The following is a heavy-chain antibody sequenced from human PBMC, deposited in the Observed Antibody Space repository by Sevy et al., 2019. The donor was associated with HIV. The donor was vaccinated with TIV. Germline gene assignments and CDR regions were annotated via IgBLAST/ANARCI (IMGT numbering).Heavy chain of an antibody. D-gene: IGHD3-22*01. CDR1: GYTLTELS. Sequence: ASVKVSCKVSGYTLTELSMHWVRQAPGKGLEWMGSFDPEDGETIYQQKFQGRVTLTEDTSTDTAYMELSSLRSEDTAVYYCATTKDYYDSSGYPFDYWGRGTLVTVSS. V-gene: IGHV1-24*01. CDR3: ATTKDYYDSSGYPFDY. CDR2: FDPEDGET. J-gene: IGHJ4*02.